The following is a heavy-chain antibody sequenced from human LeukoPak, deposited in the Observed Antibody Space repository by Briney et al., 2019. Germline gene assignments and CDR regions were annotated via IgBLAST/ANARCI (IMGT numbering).Heavy chain of an antibody. Sequence: GGSLRLSCAASGFTFSTFAMIWVRQPPGKGLEWLANIGGDGRRKFYEDSVEGRFTISRDNAESSLYLQMNNLRVEDTAVYYCARDAGWRLLDYWGRGTQVTVSS. CDR1: GFTFSTFA. V-gene: IGHV3-7*01. D-gene: IGHD6-25*01. J-gene: IGHJ4*02. CDR2: IGGDGRRK. CDR3: ARDAGWRLLDY.